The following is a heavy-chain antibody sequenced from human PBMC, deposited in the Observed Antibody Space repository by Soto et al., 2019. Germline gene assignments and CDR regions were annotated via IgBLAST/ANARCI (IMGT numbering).Heavy chain of an antibody. J-gene: IGHJ6*02. CDR3: AREDCTNGVCYKDPNTYPPDYYYYGMDV. D-gene: IGHD2-8*01. Sequence: SVKVSFKASGGTFSSYAISWLRQAPGQGLEWMGGIIPIFGTANYAQKFQGRVTITADESTSTAYMELSSLRSEDTAVYYCAREDCTNGVCYKDPNTYPPDYYYYGMDVWGQGTTVTV. CDR2: IIPIFGTA. CDR1: GGTFSSYA. V-gene: IGHV1-69*13.